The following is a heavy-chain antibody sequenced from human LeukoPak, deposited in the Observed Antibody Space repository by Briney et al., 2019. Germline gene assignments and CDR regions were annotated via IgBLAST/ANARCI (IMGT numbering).Heavy chain of an antibody. CDR1: GGSISSGAYY. V-gene: IGHV4-31*03. CDR2: IYNSGST. Sequence: SQTLSLTCIVSGGSISSGAYYWSWIRQLPGKGLEWIGYIYNSGSTDYNPSLKSRLTISVDTSKNQFSLKLSSVTAADTAVYYCARDRRVTIFGVVTHRWFDPWGQGTLVTVSS. J-gene: IGHJ5*02. CDR3: ARDRRVTIFGVVTHRWFDP. D-gene: IGHD3-3*01.